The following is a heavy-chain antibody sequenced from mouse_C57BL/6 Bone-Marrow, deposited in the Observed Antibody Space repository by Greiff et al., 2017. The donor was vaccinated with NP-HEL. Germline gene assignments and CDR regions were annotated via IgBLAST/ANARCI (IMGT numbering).Heavy chain of an antibody. CDR3: ARQDDGPHYFDY. Sequence: LQQPGAELVKPGASVKLSCKASGYTFTSYWMHWVKQRPGRGLEWIGDIYPGGGYTNYNEKFKGKATLTADKSSSTAYMQFSSLTSEDSAIYYCARQDDGPHYFDYWGQGTTLTVSS. J-gene: IGHJ2*01. D-gene: IGHD2-3*01. CDR1: GYTFTSYW. CDR2: IYPGGGYT. V-gene: IGHV1-55*01.